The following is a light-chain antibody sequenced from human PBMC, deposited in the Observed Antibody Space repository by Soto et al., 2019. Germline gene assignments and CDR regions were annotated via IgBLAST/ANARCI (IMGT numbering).Light chain of an antibody. CDR1: QSVSSN. V-gene: IGKV3-15*01. J-gene: IGKJ4*02. Sequence: EIVMTQSPATLSVSPGERATLSCRASQSVSSNLAWYQQKPGQAPRLLIYATYTRANGIPARFSGSGSGTEFTLTISSLQSEDFAVYYCQHYYNWPLTFGGGTKVDIK. CDR2: ATY. CDR3: QHYYNWPLT.